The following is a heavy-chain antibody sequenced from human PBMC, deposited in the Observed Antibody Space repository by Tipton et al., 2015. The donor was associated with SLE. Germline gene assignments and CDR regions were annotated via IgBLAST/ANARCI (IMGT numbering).Heavy chain of an antibody. CDR3: ARGGDIVVVVADGGWFDP. J-gene: IGHJ5*02. CDR2: IYHSGSGST. Sequence: TLSLTCAVYGGSFSGYYWGWIRQPPGKGLEWIGTIYHSGSGSTYYNPSLKSRVTISVDTSKNQFSLKLSSVTAADTAVYYCARGGDIVVVVADGGWFDPWGQGTLVTVSS. D-gene: IGHD2-15*01. V-gene: IGHV4-34*01. CDR1: GGSFSGYY.